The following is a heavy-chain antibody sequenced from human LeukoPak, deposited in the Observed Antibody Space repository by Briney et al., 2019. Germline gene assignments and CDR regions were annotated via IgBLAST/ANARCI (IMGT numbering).Heavy chain of an antibody. J-gene: IGHJ4*02. V-gene: IGHV1-2*02. CDR1: GYTFTGYY. D-gene: IGHD2-2*01. Sequence: PGASVRVSCKASGYTFTGYYMHWVRQAPGQGLEWMGWINPNSGGTNYAQKFQGRVTMTRDTSISTAYMELSRLRSDDTAVYYCARALVANQLLFYWGQGTLVTVSS. CDR2: INPNSGGT. CDR3: ARALVANQLLFY.